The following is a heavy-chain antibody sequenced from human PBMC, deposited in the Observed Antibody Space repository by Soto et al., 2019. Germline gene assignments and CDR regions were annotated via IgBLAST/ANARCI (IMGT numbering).Heavy chain of an antibody. CDR3: ALKVVTDYDN. CDR2: INPAGGTT. CDR1: GYSFTSTY. Sequence: QVQLVQSGAEVKKPGASVRISCRASGYSFTSTYVHWVRQAPGQGPEWMGIINPAGGTTYYAQKFXXRLTITSDTSTDTVFMDLNDLTSEDTAVYFCALKVVTDYDNWGQGTLLTVSS. V-gene: IGHV1-46*01. J-gene: IGHJ4*02. D-gene: IGHD2-21*02.